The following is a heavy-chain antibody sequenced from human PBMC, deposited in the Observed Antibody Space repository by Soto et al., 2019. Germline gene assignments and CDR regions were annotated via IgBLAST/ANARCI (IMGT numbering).Heavy chain of an antibody. J-gene: IGHJ5*02. V-gene: IGHV4-31*03. CDR1: GGSIRSGTYY. Sequence: SETLSLTCTVSGGSIRSGTYYWHWIRQHPGKGLEWIGYIYHSGSTYYNPSLESRVNISLDTSKNHFSLKLSSVTAADTAVYYCARLVGNSWLDHWGQGTLVTVS. CDR3: ARLVGNSWLDH. D-gene: IGHD6-6*01. CDR2: IYHSGST.